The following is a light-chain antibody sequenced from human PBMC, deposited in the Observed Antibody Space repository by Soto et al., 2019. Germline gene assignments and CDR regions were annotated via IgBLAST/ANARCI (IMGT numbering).Light chain of an antibody. CDR1: SGHSSYA. V-gene: IGLV4-69*01. J-gene: IGLJ2*01. CDR3: QTWDTGIRV. Sequence: QPVLTQSPSASASLGASVKLTCTLSSGHSSYAIAWHQQQPEKGPRYLMKLNGDGSHDKGDGIPDRFSGSSSGAERYLTISSLQSEDEADYYSQTWDTGIRVFGGGTKLTVL. CDR2: LNGDGSH.